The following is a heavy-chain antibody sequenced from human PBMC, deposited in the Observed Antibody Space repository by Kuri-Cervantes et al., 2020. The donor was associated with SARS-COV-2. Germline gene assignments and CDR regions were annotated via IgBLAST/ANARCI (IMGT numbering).Heavy chain of an antibody. CDR1: GFTFSSYSMN. CDR2: IYYSGST. Sequence: ESLKISCAASGFTFSSYSMNWVRQAPGKGLEWIGSIYYSGSTYYNPSLKNRVTISVDTSKNQFSLKLSSVTAADTAVYYCARHLRGIVVVVAAFDYWGQGTLVTVSS. CDR3: ARHLRGIVVVVAAFDY. D-gene: IGHD2-15*01. V-gene: IGHV4-39*01. J-gene: IGHJ4*02.